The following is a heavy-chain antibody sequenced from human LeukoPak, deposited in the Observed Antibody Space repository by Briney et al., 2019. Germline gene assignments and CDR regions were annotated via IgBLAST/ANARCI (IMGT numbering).Heavy chain of an antibody. Sequence: VSVKVSCKASGYTFTSYYIHWVRQAPGQGLEWMGIINPSGGSTTYAQKFQGRVTMTRDTSTSTVYMELSSLRSEDTAVYYCARDPYSNTWALDYWGQGTLVTVSS. CDR2: INPSGGST. J-gene: IGHJ4*02. CDR1: GYTFTSYY. D-gene: IGHD6-13*01. V-gene: IGHV1-46*01. CDR3: ARDPYSNTWALDY.